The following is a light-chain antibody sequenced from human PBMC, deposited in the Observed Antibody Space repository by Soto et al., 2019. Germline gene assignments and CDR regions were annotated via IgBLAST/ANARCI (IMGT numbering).Light chain of an antibody. J-gene: IGKJ5*01. CDR1: ESVSYSY. Sequence: EIVLTQSPATMSLSPGERATLSCGASESVSYSYVAWYQQKAGLAPRLLIHDASTRASGIPDRFSGSKSGTDFTLTIRGLEPEDAALYYCQQYGSSSITFGQGTRLEIK. CDR2: DAS. V-gene: IGKV3D-20*01. CDR3: QQYGSSSIT.